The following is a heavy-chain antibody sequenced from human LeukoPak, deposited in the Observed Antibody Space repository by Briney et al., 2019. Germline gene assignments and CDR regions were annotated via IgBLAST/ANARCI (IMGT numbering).Heavy chain of an antibody. CDR2: IDEYGTTI. CDR1: GFTFSRYW. CDR3: ATDLSGRQDY. D-gene: IGHD5-12*01. J-gene: IGHJ4*02. V-gene: IGHV3-74*01. Sequence: GGSLRLSCAASGFTFSRYWMHWVRQAPGKGLVWVSRIDEYGTTINYADSVKGRFTISRNNAGDTLFLQMNSLRAEDTGVYYCATDLSGRQDYWGQGTLVTVSS.